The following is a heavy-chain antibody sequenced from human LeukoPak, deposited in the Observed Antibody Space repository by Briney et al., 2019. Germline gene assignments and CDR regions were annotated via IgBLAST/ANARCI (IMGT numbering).Heavy chain of an antibody. D-gene: IGHD3-22*01. CDR2: INSERGDT. CDR3: AREATFYYDADGSGVPSWFDP. CDR1: GYTFIAWH. J-gene: IGHJ5*02. Sequence: GASVKVSCKASGYTFIAWHLHWVRRAPGQRFEWMGRINSERGDTNYAQNFQGRVAMTSDASITTAYMELSGLTPDDTAVYYCAREATFYYDADGSGVPSWFDPWGQGTLVTVSS. V-gene: IGHV1-2*06.